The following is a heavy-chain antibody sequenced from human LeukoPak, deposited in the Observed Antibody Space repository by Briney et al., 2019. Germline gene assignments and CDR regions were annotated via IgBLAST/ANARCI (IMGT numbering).Heavy chain of an antibody. CDR1: GGSISSYY. Sequence: SETLSLTCTVSGGSISSYYWNWIRQPPGKGLEWIGYIYYSGSTNYNPSLKSRVTISVDTSKNQFSLKLSSVTAADTAVYYCARERIAVAGTLLDYWGQGTLVTVSS. CDR3: ARERIAVAGTLLDY. CDR2: IYYSGST. V-gene: IGHV4-59*12. D-gene: IGHD6-19*01. J-gene: IGHJ4*02.